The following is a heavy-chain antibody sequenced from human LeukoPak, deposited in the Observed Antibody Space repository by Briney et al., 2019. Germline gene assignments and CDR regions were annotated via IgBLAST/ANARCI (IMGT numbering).Heavy chain of an antibody. J-gene: IGHJ5*02. CDR2: IIPILGTT. CDR3: AREGGVSS. Sequence: SVKVSCKASGGTFSNFAVNWVRQAPGQGLEWMGGIIPILGTTNYAPKFQDRVTITADKSTSTAYMELSSLRSEDTAVYYCAREGGVSSWGQGTLVTVSS. V-gene: IGHV1-69*10. CDR1: GGTFSNFA.